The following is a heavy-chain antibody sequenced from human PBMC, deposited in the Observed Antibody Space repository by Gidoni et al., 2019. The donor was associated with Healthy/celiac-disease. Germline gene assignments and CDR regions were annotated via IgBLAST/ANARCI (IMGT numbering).Heavy chain of an antibody. CDR1: GFTFSSYA. Sequence: EVQLVESGGGLVQPGGSLRLSCAASGFTFSSYAMSWVRQAPGKGLEWVSAISGSGGSTYYADSVKGRFTISRDNSKNTLYLQMNSLRAEDTAVYYCAKKLGSDTYYDILTGYYPFDYWGQGTLVTVSS. J-gene: IGHJ4*02. CDR2: ISGSGGST. D-gene: IGHD3-9*01. V-gene: IGHV3-23*04. CDR3: AKKLGSDTYYDILTGYYPFDY.